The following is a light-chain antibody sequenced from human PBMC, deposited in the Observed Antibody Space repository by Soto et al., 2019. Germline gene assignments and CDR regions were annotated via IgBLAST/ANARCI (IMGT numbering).Light chain of an antibody. CDR1: SSDVGGYNY. J-gene: IGLJ1*01. Sequence: QSVLTQPASVSGSPGQSITISCTGTSSDVGGYNYVSWLQQHPGKVPKLIIYDVSSRPSGVSNRFSGSKSGNTASLTISWLQAEDEADYYCTSYTSSNTHVFGGGTKVTVL. CDR3: TSYTSSNTHV. CDR2: DVS. V-gene: IGLV2-14*01.